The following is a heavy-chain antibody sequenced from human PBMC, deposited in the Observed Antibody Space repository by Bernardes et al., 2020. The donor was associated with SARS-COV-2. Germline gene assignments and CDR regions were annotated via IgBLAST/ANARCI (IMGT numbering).Heavy chain of an antibody. V-gene: IGHV4-39*01. CDR3: ARLDSLSQWLARWYFDY. CDR2: IYYSGST. J-gene: IGHJ4*02. Sequence: SETLSLTCTVSGGSISSSSYYWGWLRQPPGKGLEWIGSIYYSGSTYYNPSLKSRVTISVDTSKNQFSLKLSSVTAADTAVYYCARLDSLSQWLARWYFDYWGQGTLVTVSS. D-gene: IGHD6-19*01. CDR1: GGSISSSSYY.